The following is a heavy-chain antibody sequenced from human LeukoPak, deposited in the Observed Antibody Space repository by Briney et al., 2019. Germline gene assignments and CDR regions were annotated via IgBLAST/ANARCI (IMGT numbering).Heavy chain of an antibody. D-gene: IGHD3-22*01. Sequence: GGSLRLSCAASGFTFSSYALSWVRQAPGKGLEWVSAISGSGDSTYYADSVKGRFTISRDNSKNTLYLQMNSLRAEDTAVYYCASDYDSSGDRFDYWGQGTLVTVSS. CDR2: ISGSGDST. V-gene: IGHV3-23*01. CDR3: ASDYDSSGDRFDY. J-gene: IGHJ4*02. CDR1: GFTFSSYA.